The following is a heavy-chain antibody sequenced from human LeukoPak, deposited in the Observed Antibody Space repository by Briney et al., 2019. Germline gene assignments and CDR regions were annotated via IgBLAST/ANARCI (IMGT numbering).Heavy chain of an antibody. J-gene: IGHJ3*02. Sequence: SETLSLTCAVSGGSISSGGYSWSWIRQPPGKGLEWIGYIYHSGSTYYNPSLKSRVTISVDRSKNQFSLKLSSVTAADTAVYYCARVKVGTTMTTQGAFDIWGQGTMVTVSS. CDR1: GGSISSGGYS. V-gene: IGHV4-30-2*01. CDR2: IYHSGST. D-gene: IGHD4-17*01. CDR3: ARVKVGTTMTTQGAFDI.